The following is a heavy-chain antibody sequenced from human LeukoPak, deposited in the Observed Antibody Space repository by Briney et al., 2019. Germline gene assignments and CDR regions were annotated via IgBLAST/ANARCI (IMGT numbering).Heavy chain of an antibody. J-gene: IGHJ4*02. V-gene: IGHV6-1*01. CDR3: ARGYGYYFDY. D-gene: IGHD5-18*01. CDR1: GDSVSSNSAA. CDR2: TYYRSKWYT. Sequence: SQTLSLTCTISGDSVSSNSAAWNWIRQSPSRGLEWLGRTYYRSKWYTDYALSVKSRITINPDISKNQFSLQLNSVTPEDTAVYYCARGYGYYFDYWGQGALVTVSP.